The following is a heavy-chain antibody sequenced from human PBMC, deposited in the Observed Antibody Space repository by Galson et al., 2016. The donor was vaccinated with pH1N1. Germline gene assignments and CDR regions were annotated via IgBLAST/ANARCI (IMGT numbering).Heavy chain of an antibody. CDR1: GGTFTSFG. CDR3: ATSSPHITGTTGFFGLDV. D-gene: IGHD1-7*01. J-gene: IGHJ6*02. Sequence: SVKVSCKASGGTFTSFGISWVRQAPGQGLEWMGWISPDSGGTVYAQKFQDWVTMTWDTSISTTYMEVTRLTSDDTAVYFCATSSPHITGTTGFFGLDVWGQGTTVTDSS. CDR2: ISPDSGGT. V-gene: IGHV1-2*04.